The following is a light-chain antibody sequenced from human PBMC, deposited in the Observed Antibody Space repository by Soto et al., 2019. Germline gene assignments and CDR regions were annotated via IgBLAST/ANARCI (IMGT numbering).Light chain of an antibody. CDR2: GAS. Sequence: TQSPGTLSLSPGGRVTLSCRASESVNRNLAWYQQRPWQSPRLLIYGASTRATGIPARFSGRGSGTEFTLTISSLQSVDFAVYYCQQYDNWPQTFGQGTKVDIK. CDR1: ESVNRN. J-gene: IGKJ1*01. CDR3: QQYDNWPQT. V-gene: IGKV3-15*01.